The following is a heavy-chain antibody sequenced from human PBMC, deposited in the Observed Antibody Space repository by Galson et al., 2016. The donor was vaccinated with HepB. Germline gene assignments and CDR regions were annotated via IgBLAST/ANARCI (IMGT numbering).Heavy chain of an antibody. CDR1: GFTFSNYG. CDR3: AKRHEYCPAVGCSVDY. V-gene: IGHV3-30*18. CDR2: DSMDGRRK. J-gene: IGHJ4*02. D-gene: IGHD2/OR15-2a*01. Sequence: SLRLSCAASGFTFSNYGMHWVRQAPGKGLDWVAADSMDGRRKFYADSVKGRFTISRDNSNNMLFPQMSSLRTDDTAIYYCAKRHEYCPAVGCSVDYWGQGTLVSVSS.